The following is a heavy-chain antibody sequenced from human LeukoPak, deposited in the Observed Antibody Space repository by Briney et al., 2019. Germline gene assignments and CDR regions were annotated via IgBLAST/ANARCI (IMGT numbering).Heavy chain of an antibody. J-gene: IGHJ4*02. CDR2: IYHSGST. CDR1: GGSISSGGYS. V-gene: IGHV4-30-2*01. Sequence: PSETLSLTCAVSGGSISSGGYSWSWIRQPPGKGLEWIGYIYHSGSTYYNPSLKGRVTISVDRSKNQLSLKLSSVTAADTAVYYCASHSSGYYFGFDYWGQGTLVTVSS. CDR3: ASHSSGYYFGFDY. D-gene: IGHD3-22*01.